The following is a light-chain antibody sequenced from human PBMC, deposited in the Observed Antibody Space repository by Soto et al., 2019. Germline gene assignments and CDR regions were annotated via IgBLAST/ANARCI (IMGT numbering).Light chain of an antibody. CDR1: SSNIGSSS. CDR3: AAWDDSLNGWV. V-gene: IGLV1-44*01. J-gene: IGLJ3*02. CDR2: SNN. Sequence: QSVLTQPPSASGTPGQRVTISCSGSSSNIGSSSVNWYQQLPGTAPKVLIYSNNQRPSGVPDRFSGSKSGTSASLAISGLQSEDEADHYCAAWDDSLNGWVFGGGTKLTVL.